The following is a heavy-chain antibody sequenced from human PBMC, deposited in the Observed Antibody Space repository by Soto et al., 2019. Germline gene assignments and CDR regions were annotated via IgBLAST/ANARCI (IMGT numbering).Heavy chain of an antibody. V-gene: IGHV3-21*02. CDR2: ISRGGSPI. J-gene: IGHJ5*02. Sequence: EVQLVESGGGLVKPGGSLRLSCAASGFAFSDFGFNWVRQAPGKGLEWVSFISRGGSPIYYADSLRGRFTISRDDANNSISLQMTRLRPGDTAIYYCARDRHDQGDFNWFDPWGQGTLVTVSS. CDR1: GFAFSDFG. CDR3: ARDRHDQGDFNWFDP. D-gene: IGHD4-17*01.